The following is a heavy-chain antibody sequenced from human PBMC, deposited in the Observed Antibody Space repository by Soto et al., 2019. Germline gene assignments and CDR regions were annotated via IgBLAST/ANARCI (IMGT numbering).Heavy chain of an antibody. J-gene: IGHJ4*02. CDR2: INAGNGNT. Sequence: ASLKVSCKASGYSFTIYAMHWVLQAPGQRLEWMGWINAGNGNTKYSQKFQGRVTITRDTSASTAYMELSSLRSEDTAVYYCAIAPGHLNSGSFDDWGQGPPVTDSS. V-gene: IGHV1-3*01. CDR3: AIAPGHLNSGSFDD. D-gene: IGHD1-26*01. CDR1: GYSFTIYA.